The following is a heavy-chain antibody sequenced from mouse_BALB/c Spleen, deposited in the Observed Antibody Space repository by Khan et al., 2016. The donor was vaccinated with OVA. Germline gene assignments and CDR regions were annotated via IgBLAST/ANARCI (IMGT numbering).Heavy chain of an antibody. J-gene: IGHJ4*01. D-gene: IGHD1-1*01. V-gene: IGHV9-3-1*01. CDR1: GYTFTNYG. Sequence: QIQLVQSGPELKKPGETVKISCKASGYTFTNYGMNWVKQAPGKGLKWMGWIYTYTGEPTYADDFKGRFAFSLESSASTAYLQINNLTSEDTATYFCARGSSRAMDYWGQGTSVTVSS. CDR3: ARGSSRAMDY. CDR2: IYTYTGEP.